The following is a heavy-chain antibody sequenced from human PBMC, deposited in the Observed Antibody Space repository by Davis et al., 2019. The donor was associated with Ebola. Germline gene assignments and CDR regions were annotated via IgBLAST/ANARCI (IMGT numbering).Heavy chain of an antibody. D-gene: IGHD1-26*01. Sequence: AASVKVSCKASGYTFTSYAMHWVRQAPGQRLEWMGWINAGNGNTNYAQKLQGRVTMTTDTPTSTAYMELRSLRSDDTAVYYCARGGGREDYWGQGTLVTVSS. V-gene: IGHV1-3*01. J-gene: IGHJ4*02. CDR3: ARGGGREDY. CDR1: GYTFTSYA. CDR2: INAGNGNT.